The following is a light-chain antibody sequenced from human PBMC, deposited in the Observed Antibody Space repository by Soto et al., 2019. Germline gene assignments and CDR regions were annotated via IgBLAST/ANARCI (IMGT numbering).Light chain of an antibody. CDR2: GAS. Sequence: EIVLTQSPGTLSLSPGERATLSCRASQGVSSNYLAWYQQKRGQAPRLLIYGASSRATGIPTRFSGCGSGTDFTLTISRLEPEDFAVYYCQQYDTSPRTFGQGTKVEI. V-gene: IGKV3-20*01. CDR1: QGVSSNY. CDR3: QQYDTSPRT. J-gene: IGKJ1*01.